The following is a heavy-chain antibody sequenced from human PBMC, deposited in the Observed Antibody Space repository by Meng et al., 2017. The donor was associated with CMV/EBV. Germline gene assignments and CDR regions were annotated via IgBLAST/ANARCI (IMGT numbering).Heavy chain of an antibody. J-gene: IGHJ5*02. V-gene: IGHV4-38-2*02. CDR2: IYHSGST. D-gene: IGHD3-3*01. CDR1: GYSISSGYY. CDR3: ARVGEGYDFWSGYYTGNWFDP. Sequence: SETLSLTCTVSGYSISSGYYWGWIRQPPGKGLEWIGSIYHSGSTYYNPSLKSRVTISVDTSKNQFSLKLSSVTAADTAAYYCARVGEGYDFWSGYYTGNWFDPWGQGTLVTVSS.